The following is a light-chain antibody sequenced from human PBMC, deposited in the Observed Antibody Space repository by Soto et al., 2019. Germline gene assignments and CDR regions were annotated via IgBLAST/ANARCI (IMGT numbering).Light chain of an antibody. CDR1: SSDVGGYNY. V-gene: IGLV2-14*03. CDR3: SSYTISSTYVV. J-gene: IGLJ2*01. Sequence: QSVLTQPASVSGSPGQSITISCTGTSSDVGGYNYVSWYQQHPGKAPQLIIYDVTNRPSGVSNRFSGSKSGNTASLTVSGLQAEDEADYYCSSYTISSTYVVFGGGTKLTVL. CDR2: DVT.